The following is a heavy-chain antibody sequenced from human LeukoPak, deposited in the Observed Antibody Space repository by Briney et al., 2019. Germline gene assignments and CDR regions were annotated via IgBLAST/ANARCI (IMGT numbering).Heavy chain of an antibody. D-gene: IGHD6-25*01. CDR2: IKQDGSEK. J-gene: IGHJ4*02. CDR3: ARVSSLAAAGFFDY. Sequence: GGSLRLSCAASGFTFSSYWMNWVRQAPGKGLEWVANIKQDGSEKDYVDSVKGRFTISRDNAKNSLYLQMNSLRAEDTAVYFCARVSSLAAAGFFDYWGQGILVIVSS. CDR1: GFTFSSYW. V-gene: IGHV3-7*01.